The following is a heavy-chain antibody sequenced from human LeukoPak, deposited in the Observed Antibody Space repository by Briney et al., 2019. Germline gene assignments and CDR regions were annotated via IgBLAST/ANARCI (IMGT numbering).Heavy chain of an antibody. CDR2: INHSGST. D-gene: IGHD3-10*01. CDR1: GGSFSGYY. V-gene: IGHV4-34*01. CDR3: ARGRTPLYYYGSGSFYDY. Sequence: SETLSLTCAVYGGSFSGYYWSWIRQPPGKGLEWIGEINHSGSTNYNPSLKSRVTISLDTSKNQFSLKLSSVTAADTAVYYCARGRTPLYYYGSGSFYDYWGQGTLVTVSS. J-gene: IGHJ4*02.